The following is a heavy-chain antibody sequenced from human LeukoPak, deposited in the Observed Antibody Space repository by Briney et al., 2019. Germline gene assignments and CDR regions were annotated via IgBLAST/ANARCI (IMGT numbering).Heavy chain of an antibody. CDR1: GFTFSSYE. J-gene: IGHJ4*02. Sequence: GGSLRLSCAASGFTFSSYETNWVRQAPGKGLEWVSYISSSGSTIYYADSVKGRFTISRDNAKNSVYLEMKSLRVEDTAIYYCARFTRSASYEVYWGQGTLVTVSS. D-gene: IGHD3-10*01. CDR3: ARFTRSASYEVY. CDR2: ISSSGSTI. V-gene: IGHV3-48*03.